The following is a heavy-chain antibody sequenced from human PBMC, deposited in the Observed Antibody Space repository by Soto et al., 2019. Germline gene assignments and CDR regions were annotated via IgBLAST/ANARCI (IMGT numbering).Heavy chain of an antibody. D-gene: IGHD2-15*01. Sequence: KTSETLSLTCTVSGGSISSGDYYWSWIRQPPGKGLEWIGYIYYSGSTYYNPSLKSRVTISVDTSKNQFSLKLSSVTAADTAVYYCARLLYYYYGMDVWGQGTTVTVSS. CDR2: IYYSGST. CDR1: GGSISSGDYY. J-gene: IGHJ6*02. V-gene: IGHV4-30-4*01. CDR3: ARLLYYYYGMDV.